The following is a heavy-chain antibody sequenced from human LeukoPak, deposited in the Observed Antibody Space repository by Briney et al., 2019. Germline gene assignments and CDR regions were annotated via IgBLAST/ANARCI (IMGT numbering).Heavy chain of an antibody. J-gene: IGHJ4*02. CDR2: IRYDGSNK. CDR1: GFTFSSYG. CDR3: AKDPGFWSGYFDY. Sequence: GGSLRLSCAASGFTFSSYGMHWVRQAPGKGLEWVAFIRYDGSNKYYADSVKGRFTISRDNSKNTLYLQMNSLRAEDTAVYYCAKDPGFWSGYFDYWGQGTLVTVSS. V-gene: IGHV3-30*02. D-gene: IGHD3-3*01.